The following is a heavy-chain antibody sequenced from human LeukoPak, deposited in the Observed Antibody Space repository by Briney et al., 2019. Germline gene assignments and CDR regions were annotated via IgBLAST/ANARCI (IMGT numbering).Heavy chain of an antibody. V-gene: IGHV1-2*02. D-gene: IGHD2-2*01. Sequence: ASVKVSCKASGYTFTGYYMHWVRQAPGQGLEWMGWINPNSGGTNYAQKFQGRVTMTRDTSISTAYMELSRLRSDDTAVYYCAREKYCSSTSCSSRDAFDIWGQGTMVTVSS. CDR1: GYTFTGYY. J-gene: IGHJ3*02. CDR3: AREKYCSSTSCSSRDAFDI. CDR2: INPNSGGT.